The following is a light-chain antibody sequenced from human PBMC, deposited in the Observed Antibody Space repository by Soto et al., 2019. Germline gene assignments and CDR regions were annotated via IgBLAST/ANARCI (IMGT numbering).Light chain of an antibody. CDR3: QQYHNWLPIT. V-gene: IGKV3-15*01. Sequence: EIVMTQSRAGVSVSPGERATLSCRASQNVNSNLAWYQQKPGQAPRLLIYGAYTRATGIPARFSGSGSGTEFTLTISSLQSEDFAVYYCQQYHNWLPITFGQGTRLEI. CDR1: QNVNSN. CDR2: GAY. J-gene: IGKJ5*01.